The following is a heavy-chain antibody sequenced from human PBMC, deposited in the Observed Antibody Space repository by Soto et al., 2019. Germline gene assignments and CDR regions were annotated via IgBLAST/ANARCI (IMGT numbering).Heavy chain of an antibody. CDR1: GVSSSSGGYS. D-gene: IGHD3-3*01. CDR3: DRVGYDFWSGYPTGYFDL. Sequence: QLQLQESGSGLVKPSQTLSLTCAVSGVSSSSGGYSWSWIRQPPGKGLEWIGYIYHSGSTCYNPALKSRVTISVDRSKNQFFMERGSVTAADTAVYYLDRVGYDFWSGYPTGYFDLWGGGALVTVSS. J-gene: IGHJ2*01. V-gene: IGHV4-30-2*01. CDR2: IYHSGST.